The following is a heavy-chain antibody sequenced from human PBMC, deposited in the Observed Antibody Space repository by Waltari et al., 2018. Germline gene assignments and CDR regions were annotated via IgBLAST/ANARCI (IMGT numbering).Heavy chain of an antibody. CDR1: GGTVSSYA. CDR3: ARMPGVDDYGDYPFDY. V-gene: IGHV1-69*04. D-gene: IGHD4-17*01. CDR2: IIPILGIA. J-gene: IGHJ4*02. Sequence: QVQLVQSGAEVKKPGSSVKVSCKASGGTVSSYAISWVRQAPGQGLEWMGGIIPILGIANYAQKFQGRVTITADESTSTAYMELSSLRSEDTAVYYCARMPGVDDYGDYPFDYWGQGTLVTVSS.